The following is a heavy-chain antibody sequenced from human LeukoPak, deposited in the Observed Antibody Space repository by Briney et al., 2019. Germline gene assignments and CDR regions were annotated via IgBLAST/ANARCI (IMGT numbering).Heavy chain of an antibody. Sequence: GGSLRLSCAASGFTFSTFAMIWVRQPPGKGLEWVSSIFPSGGEIHYADSVRGRFTISRDNSKSTLSLQMNSLRAEDTAVYYCARDRLHYDSSGYPDYWGQGTLVTVSS. V-gene: IGHV3-23*01. CDR3: ARDRLHYDSSGYPDY. CDR1: GFTFSTFA. D-gene: IGHD3-22*01. CDR2: IFPSGGEI. J-gene: IGHJ4*02.